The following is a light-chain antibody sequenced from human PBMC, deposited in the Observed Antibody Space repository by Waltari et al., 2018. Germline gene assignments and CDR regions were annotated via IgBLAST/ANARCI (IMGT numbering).Light chain of an antibody. Sequence: ETVLTQSPATLSLSPGERATPPCRASPSIFTYLPWYQQKPGQAPRLLIYGASNRATGVPARFSGSGSGTDFTLTISSLEPEDFAVYYCQQRNNWPITYGQGTRLEIK. J-gene: IGKJ5*01. V-gene: IGKV3-11*01. CDR1: PSIFTY. CDR2: GAS. CDR3: QQRNNWPIT.